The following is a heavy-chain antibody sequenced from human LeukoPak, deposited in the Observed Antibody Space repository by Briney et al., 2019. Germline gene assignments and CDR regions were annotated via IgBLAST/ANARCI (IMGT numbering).Heavy chain of an antibody. Sequence: SVKVSCKASGGTFSSYAISWVRQAPGQGLEWMGRIIPILGIANYAQKFQGRVTITADKSTSTAYMELSSLRSEDTAVYYCASTGPGDTGYFDYWGQGTLVTVSP. V-gene: IGHV1-69*04. J-gene: IGHJ4*02. CDR1: GGTFSSYA. CDR3: ASTGPGDTGYFDY. D-gene: IGHD7-27*01. CDR2: IIPILGIA.